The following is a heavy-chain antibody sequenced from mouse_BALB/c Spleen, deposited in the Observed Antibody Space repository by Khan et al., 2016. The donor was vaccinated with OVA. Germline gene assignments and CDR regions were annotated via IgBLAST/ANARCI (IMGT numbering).Heavy chain of an antibody. J-gene: IGHJ3*01. V-gene: IGHV1S81*02. CDR3: VRSTMVTTEFAY. CDR1: AYTFTSYW. D-gene: IGHD2-2*01. Sequence: QVQLQQSGAELVKPGASVKLSCKTSAYTFTSYWMQWVKQRPGQGLEWIGEIHPSNGRTNYNEKFKSKATLTVDKSSTTAHMKLSSRTSEDSAVYYCVRSTMVTTEFAYWGQGTLVTVSA. CDR2: IHPSNGRT.